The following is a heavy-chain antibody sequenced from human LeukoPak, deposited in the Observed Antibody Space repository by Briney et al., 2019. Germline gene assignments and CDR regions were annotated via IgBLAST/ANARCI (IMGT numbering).Heavy chain of an antibody. V-gene: IGHV4-34*01. CDR3: TRMTTGHDY. CDR1: GVSFDDYY. D-gene: IGHD4-17*01. J-gene: IGHJ4*02. Sequence: SETLSLTCAVSGVSFDDYYWAWVRQTPGKGLEWIGEINHSGYTNDSPSLKSRVTLSTDTSRKQFSLNLRSVTVADAGIYYCTRMTTGHDYWGQGTLVTVSS. CDR2: INHSGYT.